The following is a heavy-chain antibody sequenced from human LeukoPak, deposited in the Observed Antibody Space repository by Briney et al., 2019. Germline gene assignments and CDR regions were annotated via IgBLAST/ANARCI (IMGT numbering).Heavy chain of an antibody. D-gene: IGHD2-15*01. J-gene: IGHJ4*02. CDR2: IYYSGST. CDR1: GGSISSYY. CDR3: ARGVVAGPYYFDY. Sequence: PSETLSLTCTVSGGSISSYYWSWIRQPPGKGLEWIGYIYYSGSTNYNPSLKSRVTISVDTPKNQFSLKLSSVTAADTAVYYCARGVVAGPYYFDYWGQGTLVTVSS. V-gene: IGHV4-59*01.